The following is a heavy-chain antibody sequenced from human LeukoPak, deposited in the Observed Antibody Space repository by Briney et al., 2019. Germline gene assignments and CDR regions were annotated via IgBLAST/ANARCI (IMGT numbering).Heavy chain of an antibody. Sequence: PGGSLRLSCEASGFTFSIYSISWFRQAPGKGLGWVSSITSRSSHIYYADSVKGRFTIFRDNARNSLYLQMNNLRAEDAAVYYCARRVRDGYYYYYYGMDVWGQGTTVTVSS. CDR1: GFTFSIYS. V-gene: IGHV3-21*01. CDR2: ITSRSSHI. D-gene: IGHD5-24*01. CDR3: ARRVRDGYYYYYYGMDV. J-gene: IGHJ6*02.